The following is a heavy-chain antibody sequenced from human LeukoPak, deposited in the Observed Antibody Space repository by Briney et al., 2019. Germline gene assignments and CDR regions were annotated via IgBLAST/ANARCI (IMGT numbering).Heavy chain of an antibody. J-gene: IGHJ4*02. CDR2: IYYSGNT. D-gene: IGHD5-18*01. Sequence: PSETLSLTCTVSGDSISNSYWGWVRQPPGKGLEWIGSIYYSGNTYYNPSLKSRVTLSIDTSKNQFSLRLSSVTAADTAVYYCARHSYGTFDYWGQGTLVTVSS. V-gene: IGHV4-39*01. CDR1: GDSISNSY. CDR3: ARHSYGTFDY.